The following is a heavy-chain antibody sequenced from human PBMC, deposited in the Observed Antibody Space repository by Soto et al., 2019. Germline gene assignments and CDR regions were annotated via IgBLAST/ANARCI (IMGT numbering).Heavy chain of an antibody. J-gene: IGHJ5*02. CDR2: ISYDGSNK. Sequence: QVQLVESGGGVVQPGRSLRLSCAASGFTFSSYAMHWVRQAPGKGLEWVAVISYDGSNKYYADSVKGRFTISRDNSKNTLYLQMNSLRAEDTAVYYCASLGNMYYYGSGSFRNWFDPWGQGTLVTVSS. CDR1: GFTFSSYA. V-gene: IGHV3-30-3*01. CDR3: ASLGNMYYYGSGSFRNWFDP. D-gene: IGHD3-10*01.